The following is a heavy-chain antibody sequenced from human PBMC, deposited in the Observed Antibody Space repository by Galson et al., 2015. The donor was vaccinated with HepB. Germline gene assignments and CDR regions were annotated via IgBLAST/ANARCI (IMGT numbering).Heavy chain of an antibody. V-gene: IGHV3-23*01. J-gene: IGHJ4*02. CDR2: ISGSGGST. D-gene: IGHD1-26*01. CDR3: AKPPGISRWELLSGFDY. Sequence: SLRLSCAASGFTFSSYAMSWVRQAPGKGLEWVSAISGSGGSTYYADSVKGRFTISRDNSKNTLYLQMNSLRAEDTAVYYCAKPPGISRWELLSGFDYWGQGTLVTVSS. CDR1: GFTFSSYA.